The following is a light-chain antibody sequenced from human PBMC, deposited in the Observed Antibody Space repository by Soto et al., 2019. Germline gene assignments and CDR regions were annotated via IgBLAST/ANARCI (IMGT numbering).Light chain of an antibody. CDR1: QSVTSVY. Sequence: EIVLAQSPGTLSLSPGERAILSCRASQSVTSVYLAWYQQKPGQAPRLIIYGVSSRAAGVPDRFSGSGSGTDFTLTISRLEPEDFAVYYCQQFSSYPLTFGGGTKVDIK. CDR2: GVS. V-gene: IGKV3-20*01. CDR3: QQFSSYPLT. J-gene: IGKJ4*01.